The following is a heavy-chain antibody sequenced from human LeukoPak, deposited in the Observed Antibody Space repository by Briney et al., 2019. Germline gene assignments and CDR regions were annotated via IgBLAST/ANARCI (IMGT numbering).Heavy chain of an antibody. V-gene: IGHV1-69*13. J-gene: IGHJ6*02. CDR2: IIPIFGTA. CDR3: ARVRFLRENSGATTSYYYYGMDV. CDR1: GYSFSNFH. Sequence: SVKVSCKASGYSFSNFHINWVRQAPGQGLEWMGGIIPIFGTANYAQKFQGRVTITADESTSTAYMELSSLRSEDTAVYYCARVRFLRENSGATTSYYYYGMDVWGQGTTVTVSS. D-gene: IGHD3-3*01.